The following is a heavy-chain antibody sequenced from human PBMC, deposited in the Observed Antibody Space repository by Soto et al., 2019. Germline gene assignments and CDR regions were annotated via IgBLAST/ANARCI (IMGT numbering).Heavy chain of an antibody. V-gene: IGHV4-30-2*01. CDR1: GGSISSGGYS. Sequence: PSETLSLTCAVSGGSISSGGYSWSWIRQPPGKGLEWIGYIYHSGSTYYNPSLKSRVTISVDRSKNQFSLKLSSVTAADTAVYYCARGDSSGVDYWGQGTLVTVSS. CDR2: IYHSGST. D-gene: IGHD3-22*01. CDR3: ARGDSSGVDY. J-gene: IGHJ4*02.